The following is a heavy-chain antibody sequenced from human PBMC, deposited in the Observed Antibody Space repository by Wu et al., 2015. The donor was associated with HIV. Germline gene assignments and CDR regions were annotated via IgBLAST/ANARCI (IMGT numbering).Heavy chain of an antibody. D-gene: IGHD3-10*01. CDR1: GYTFTGYY. Sequence: QVQLVQSGAEVKKPGASVKVSCKASGYTFTGYYMHWVRQAPGQGLEWMGWINPNSGGTNYAQKFQGRVTMTRDTSISTAYMELSRLRSDDTAVYYCARDGSRELLYEGVYYYGMDVWGQGTTGHRLL. V-gene: IGHV1-2*02. CDR2: INPNSGGT. J-gene: IGHJ6*02. CDR3: ARDGSRELLYEGVYYYGMDV.